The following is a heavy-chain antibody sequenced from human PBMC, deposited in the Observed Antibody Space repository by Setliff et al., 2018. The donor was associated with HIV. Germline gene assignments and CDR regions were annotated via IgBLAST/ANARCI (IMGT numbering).Heavy chain of an antibody. D-gene: IGHD5-18*01. V-gene: IGHV4-61*09. CDR2: IYMRGGT. Sequence: SQTLSLPCTVSGGSIISEISWWAWIRQPAGKGPEWLGQIYMRGGTDYNPSLEGRVTISLDTSKKQFSLKLTSVTAADTAVYYCAIDHVTNIAESGYGYTRIDPWGPGISVTVSS. CDR1: GGSIISEISW. J-gene: IGHJ5*02. CDR3: AIDHVTNIAESGYGYTRIDP.